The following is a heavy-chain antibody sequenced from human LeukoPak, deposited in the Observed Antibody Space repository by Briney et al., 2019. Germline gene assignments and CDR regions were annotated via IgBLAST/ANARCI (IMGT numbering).Heavy chain of an antibody. CDR1: GGSISSYY. Sequence: SETLSLTCTVSGGSISSYYWSWIRQPPGDGPEWIGYIYYSGSTNYNPPLKSRVTISVDTSKNQFSLKLSSVTAADTAVYYCAGLIAVAGTGFDYWGQGTLVTVSS. J-gene: IGHJ4*02. D-gene: IGHD6-19*01. CDR2: IYYSGST. V-gene: IGHV4-59*01. CDR3: AGLIAVAGTGFDY.